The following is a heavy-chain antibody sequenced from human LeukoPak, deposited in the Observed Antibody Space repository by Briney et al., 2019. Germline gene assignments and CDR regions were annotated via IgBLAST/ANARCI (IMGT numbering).Heavy chain of an antibody. CDR3: ARDGGRTVTSPYYYGMDV. D-gene: IGHD4-11*01. CDR1: GFTVSSNY. CDR2: IYSGGNT. Sequence: GGSLRLCCAASGFTVSSNYMSWVRQAPGRGLEWVSLIYSGGNTFYADSVKGRFTISRDNSKNTLYLQMNSLRAQDTAVYYCARDGGRTVTSPYYYGMDVWGQGATVTVSS. J-gene: IGHJ6*02. V-gene: IGHV3-53*01.